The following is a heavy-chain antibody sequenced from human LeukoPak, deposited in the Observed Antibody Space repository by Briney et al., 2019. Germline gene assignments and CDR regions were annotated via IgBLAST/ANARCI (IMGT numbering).Heavy chain of an antibody. J-gene: IGHJ4*02. Sequence: PGGSLRLSCAASGFTFSSYSMNWVRQAPGKGLEWVSSISSSSYIYYADSVKGRFTISRDNAKNSLYLQMNSLRAEDTAVYYCARSSSSWSQNFDYWGQGTLVTVSS. D-gene: IGHD6-13*01. CDR1: GFTFSSYS. CDR2: ISSSSYI. V-gene: IGHV3-21*01. CDR3: ARSSSSWSQNFDY.